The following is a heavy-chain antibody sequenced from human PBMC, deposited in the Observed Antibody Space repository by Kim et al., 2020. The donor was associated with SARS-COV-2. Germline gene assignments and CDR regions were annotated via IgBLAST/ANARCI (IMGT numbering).Heavy chain of an antibody. CDR3: AKGPGAAAVDNLFDY. Sequence: SDAAKGRFTTSGDESKNTLYLQMHSVRAEETAVYYCAKGPGAAAVDNLFDYWGQGTLVTVSS. D-gene: IGHD6-13*01. J-gene: IGHJ4*02. V-gene: IGHV3-30*02.